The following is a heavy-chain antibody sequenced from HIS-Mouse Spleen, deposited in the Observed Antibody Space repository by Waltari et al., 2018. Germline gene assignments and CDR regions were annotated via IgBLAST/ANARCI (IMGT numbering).Heavy chain of an antibody. CDR2: IYYSGST. V-gene: IGHV4-39*07. CDR1: GGSISSSSYY. D-gene: IGHD6-13*01. J-gene: IGHJ2*01. CDR3: AREIPYSSSWYDWYFDL. Sequence: QLQLQESGPGLVKPSETRSLTCNVPGGSISSSSYYWGWIRPPPGKGLEWIGSIYYSGSTYYNPSLKSRVTISVDTSKNQFSLKLSSVTAADTAVYYCAREIPYSSSWYDWYFDLWGRGTLVTVSS.